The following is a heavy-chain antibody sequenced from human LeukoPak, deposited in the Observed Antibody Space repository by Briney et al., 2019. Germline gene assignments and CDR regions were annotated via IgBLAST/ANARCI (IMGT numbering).Heavy chain of an antibody. CDR2: IGGSGGGT. CDR1: GFTFSSYA. CDR3: AKHIDGYNNFDS. Sequence: GGSLRLFCAASGFTFSSYAMSWVRQAPGKGLEWFSVIGGSGGGTYYADSVKGRFTISRDDSKNTLYLQMNSLRAEDTAVYYCAKHIDGYNNFDSWGQGTRVTVSS. J-gene: IGHJ4*02. V-gene: IGHV3-23*01. D-gene: IGHD5-24*01.